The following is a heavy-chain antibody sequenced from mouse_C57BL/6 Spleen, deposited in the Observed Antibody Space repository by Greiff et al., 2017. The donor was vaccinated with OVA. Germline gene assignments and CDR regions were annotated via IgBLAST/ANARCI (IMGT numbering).Heavy chain of an antibody. D-gene: IGHD2-4*01. CDR1: GYTFTSYW. J-gene: IGHJ2*01. Sequence: QVQLQQPGAELVKPGASVKMSCKASGYTFTSYWITWVKQRPGQGLEWIGDIYPGSGSTNYNEKFKSKATLTVDTSSSTAYMQLSSLTSEDSAVYYCARYSRTTIKDYFDYWGQGTTLTVSS. V-gene: IGHV1-55*01. CDR3: ARYSRTTIKDYFDY. CDR2: IYPGSGST.